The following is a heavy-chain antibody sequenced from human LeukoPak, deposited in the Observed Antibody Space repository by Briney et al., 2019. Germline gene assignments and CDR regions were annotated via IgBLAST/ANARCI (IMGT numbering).Heavy chain of an antibody. Sequence: PSETLSLTCTVSGGSISSSSYYWGWIRQPPGKGLEWIGSIYYSGSTYYNPSLKSRATITVDTSKNQFSLKLSSVTAADTAVYYCARVAGFTVPAATHYYYYYYMDVWGKGTTVTVSS. CDR1: GGSISSSSYY. CDR3: ARVAGFTVPAATHYYYYYYMDV. D-gene: IGHD2-2*01. J-gene: IGHJ6*03. CDR2: IYYSGST. V-gene: IGHV4-39*01.